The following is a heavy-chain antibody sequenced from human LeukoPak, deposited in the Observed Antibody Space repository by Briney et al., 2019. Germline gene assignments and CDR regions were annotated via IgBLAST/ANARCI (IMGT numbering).Heavy chain of an antibody. CDR1: GYTFTGYY. D-gene: IGHD3-10*01. Sequence: ASVKVSCKASGYTFTGYYMHWVRQAPGPGLEWMGWINPNSGGTNYAQEFQGRVTMTRDTSISTAYMELSRLRSDDTAVYYCERDGASYYYGSGSYYSWFDPWGQGTLVTVSS. J-gene: IGHJ5*02. V-gene: IGHV1-2*02. CDR3: ERDGASYYYGSGSYYSWFDP. CDR2: INPNSGGT.